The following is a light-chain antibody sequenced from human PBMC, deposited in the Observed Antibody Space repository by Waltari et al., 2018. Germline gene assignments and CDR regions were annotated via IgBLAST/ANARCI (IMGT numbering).Light chain of an antibody. CDR2: GAS. CDR3: QQYSASTGT. V-gene: IGKV3-20*01. Sequence: EIVLTQSPGTMSLSPGDRAILSCRASQTINSNHLAWYQQKPGQAPRLLIHGASSRAIGIPDRFFGSGSGTDFTLTISRLESEDSGVYYCQQYSASTGTFGQGTKVEI. CDR1: QTINSNH. J-gene: IGKJ1*01.